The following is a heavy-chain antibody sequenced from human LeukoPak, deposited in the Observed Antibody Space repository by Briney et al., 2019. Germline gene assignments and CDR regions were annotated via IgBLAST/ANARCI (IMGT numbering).Heavy chain of an antibody. CDR3: ARSRRLVRGPLNV. Sequence: SETLSLTCAVYGGSFSGYYWSWIRQPPGKGLEWIGEINHSGSTNYNPSLKSRVTISVDTSKNQFSLKLSSVTAADTAVYYCARSRRLVRGPLNVWGQGTMVTVSS. D-gene: IGHD3-16*01. V-gene: IGHV4-34*01. CDR1: GGSFSGYY. J-gene: IGHJ3*01. CDR2: INHSGST.